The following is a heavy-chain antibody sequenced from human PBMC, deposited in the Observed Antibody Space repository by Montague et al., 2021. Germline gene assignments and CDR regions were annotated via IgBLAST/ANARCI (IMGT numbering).Heavy chain of an antibody. CDR2: IYYSGST. CDR1: GGSLSSGNHW. J-gene: IGHJ5*02. Sequence: SETLSLTCTVSGGSLSSGNHWWSWIRQPPGKRLEWIGYIYYSGSTVYSPSFSTRVTLSVDTSKNHFSLRLRSVTAADTAVYYCARVFTVPPSRLFDPWGHGTLVTVSS. D-gene: IGHD4-17*01. V-gene: IGHV4-61*03. CDR3: ARVFTVPPSRLFDP.